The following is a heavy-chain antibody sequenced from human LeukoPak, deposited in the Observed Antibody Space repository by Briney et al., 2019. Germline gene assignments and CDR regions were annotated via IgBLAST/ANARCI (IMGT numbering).Heavy chain of an antibody. CDR3: ARGPHRRWGPTLGSHLYYYYMDV. D-gene: IGHD3-16*01. Sequence: PSETLSLTCTVSGGSISSHYWSWIRQPPGKGLEWVGYIYYSGSTNYNPSLKSRVTISVDTSKNQFSLKLSSVTAADTAVYYCARGPHRRWGPTLGSHLYYYYMDVWGKGTTVTVSS. CDR2: IYYSGST. V-gene: IGHV4-59*11. J-gene: IGHJ6*03. CDR1: GGSISSHY.